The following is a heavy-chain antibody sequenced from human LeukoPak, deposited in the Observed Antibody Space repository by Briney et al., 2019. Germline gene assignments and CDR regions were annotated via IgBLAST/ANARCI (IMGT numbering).Heavy chain of an antibody. CDR2: INRDGSST. Sequence: GGSLRLSCAASGVIFSNYWMHWVRQAPGKGLVWVSRINRDGSSTSYADSVKGRFTISRDNAKNSLSLQMNSLRAEDTAVYYCARDPYNGSYGDDYYYYMDVWGKGTTVTISS. CDR3: ARDPYNGSYGDDYYYYMDV. J-gene: IGHJ6*03. V-gene: IGHV3-74*01. CDR1: GVIFSNYW. D-gene: IGHD1-26*01.